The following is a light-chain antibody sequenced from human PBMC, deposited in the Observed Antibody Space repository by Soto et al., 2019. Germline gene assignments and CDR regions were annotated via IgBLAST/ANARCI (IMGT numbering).Light chain of an antibody. CDR2: KAS. V-gene: IGKV1-5*03. Sequence: SPLAHSPSTLSPTLGHKAPLTCRASQSISSWLAWYQQKPGKAPKFLIYKASSLASGVPSRFSGSGSGTEFTLTISSLQPDDFATYFCQHYSIYPITFGPGAKVDI. CDR1: QSISSW. CDR3: QHYSIYPIT. J-gene: IGKJ3*01.